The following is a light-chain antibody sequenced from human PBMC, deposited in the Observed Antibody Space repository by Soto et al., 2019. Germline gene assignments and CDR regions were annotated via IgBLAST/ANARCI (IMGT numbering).Light chain of an antibody. Sequence: DIPMTQSPSSLSPSVGDRVTITCRASQDITSYLAWYQQKPGKVPKLLIYAASTLQSGVPSRFSGSGSGTDFTLPISSLQPEDVATYYCLGYDSAPTWTFGQGTRVEIK. J-gene: IGKJ1*01. V-gene: IGKV1-27*01. CDR2: AAS. CDR1: QDITSY. CDR3: LGYDSAPTWT.